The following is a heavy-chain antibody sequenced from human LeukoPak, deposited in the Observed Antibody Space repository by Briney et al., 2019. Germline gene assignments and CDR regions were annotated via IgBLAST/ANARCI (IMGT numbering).Heavy chain of an antibody. J-gene: IGHJ4*01. CDR1: GFTFNNYW. CDR3: AKPPFSDSSGFAN. Sequence: PGGSLRLSCAASGFTFNNYWMTWVRQAPGKGLEWVANIKQDESEKYYVDSVKGRFTISRDNAKNSLFLQMNSLRAEDTAVYYCAKPPFSDSSGFANWGHGTLVTVSS. V-gene: IGHV3-7*03. D-gene: IGHD3-22*01. CDR2: IKQDESEK.